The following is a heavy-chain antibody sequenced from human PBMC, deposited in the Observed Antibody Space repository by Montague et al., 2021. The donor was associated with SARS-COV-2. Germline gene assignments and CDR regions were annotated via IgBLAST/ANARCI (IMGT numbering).Heavy chain of an antibody. CDR3: AKEREVVRAARTLVAFDL. CDR1: AAPFCLYY. V-gene: IGHV4-34*01. Sequence: SETLSLTCAVYAAPFCLYYWTSLPPSPRSGVGRIAQIKHSVTSISNPSWKSRVSISVDTSKKQFTLKVTSATAADTAMYYCAKEREVVRAARTLVAFDLWGHG. J-gene: IGHJ3*01. D-gene: IGHD2-2*01. CDR2: IKHSVTS.